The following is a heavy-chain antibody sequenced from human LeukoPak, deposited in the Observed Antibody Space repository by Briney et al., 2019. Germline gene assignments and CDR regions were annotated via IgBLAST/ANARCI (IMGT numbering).Heavy chain of an antibody. CDR2: LYHCWST. CDR1: GGSISSCNW. V-gene: IGHV4-4*02. D-gene: IGHD3-10*01. CDR3: ARVDGSLWFGELSDTKNWFDP. Sequence: SRTLSLICAVSGGSISSCNWWGWVRHPPRKWLEGMGELYHCWSTNYNPSLKSRVTISVDKSKNQFSLKLSSVTAADTAVYYCARVDGSLWFGELSDTKNWFDPWGQGTLVTVSS. J-gene: IGHJ5*02.